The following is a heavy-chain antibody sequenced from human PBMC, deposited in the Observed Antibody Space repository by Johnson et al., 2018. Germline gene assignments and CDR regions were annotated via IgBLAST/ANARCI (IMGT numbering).Heavy chain of an antibody. CDR1: GFTFRSYG. J-gene: IGHJ3*02. CDR3: AKDGVGDSGAFDI. V-gene: IGHV3-30*18. CDR2: ISYDVSSK. D-gene: IGHD2-21*02. Sequence: QVQLVQSGGGVVQPGRSLRLSCAASGFTFRSYGMHWVRQAPGKGLDWVAVISYDVSSKNYADSVKGRFTISRDNSKNTLDLEMNSLTVEDTAVYYCAKDGVGDSGAFDIWGQGTTVTVSS.